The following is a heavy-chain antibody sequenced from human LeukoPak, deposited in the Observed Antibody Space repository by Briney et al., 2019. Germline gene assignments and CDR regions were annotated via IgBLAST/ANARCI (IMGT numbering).Heavy chain of an antibody. D-gene: IGHD6-13*01. Sequence: PGGSLRLSCAASGFTFSNYAMRWVRRDPGKGLAWVSTVSGSGATTYYADSVKGRLTISTDNSKNTLYLQMNSLRAEDTAVYYVAKYMPPAMQPVFDYWGQGTMVTVCS. J-gene: IGHJ4*02. CDR3: AKYMPPAMQPVFDY. V-gene: IGHV3-23*01. CDR2: VSGSGATT. CDR1: GFTFSNYA.